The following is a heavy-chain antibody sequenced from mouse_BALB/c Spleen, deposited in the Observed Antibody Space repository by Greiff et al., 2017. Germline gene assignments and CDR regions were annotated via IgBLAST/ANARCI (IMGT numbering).Heavy chain of an antibody. CDR3: NAWTMITFDY. Sequence: VQLKQSGAELVRSGASVKLSCTASGFNIKDYYMHWVKQRPEQGLEWIGWIDPENGDTEYAPKFQGKATMTADTSSNTAYLQLSSLTSEDTAVYYCNAWTMITFDYWGQGTTLTVSS. CDR2: IDPENGDT. V-gene: IGHV14-4*02. J-gene: IGHJ2*01. CDR1: GFNIKDYY. D-gene: IGHD2-4*01.